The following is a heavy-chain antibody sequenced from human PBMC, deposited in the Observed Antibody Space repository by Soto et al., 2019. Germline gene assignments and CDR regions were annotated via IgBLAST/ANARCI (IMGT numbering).Heavy chain of an antibody. J-gene: IGHJ6*02. D-gene: IGHD3-22*01. CDR2: IRSKANSYAT. V-gene: IGHV3-73*01. Sequence: GGSLRLSCAASGFTFSGSAMHWVRQASGKGLEWVGRIRSKANSYATAYAASVKGRFTISRDDSKNTAYLQMNSLKTEDTAVYYCRGSSGYFPYGMDVWGQGTTVTVSS. CDR3: RGSSGYFPYGMDV. CDR1: GFTFSGSA.